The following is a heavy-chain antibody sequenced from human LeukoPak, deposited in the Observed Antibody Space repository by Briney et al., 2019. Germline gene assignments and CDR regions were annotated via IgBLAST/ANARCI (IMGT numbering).Heavy chain of an antibody. V-gene: IGHV4-59*08. D-gene: IGHD3-22*01. J-gene: IGHJ5*02. Sequence: SETLSLTCTVSGGSISSYYWSWIRQPPGKGLEWIGYIYYSGSTNYNPSLKSRVTISVDTSKNKFSLKLSSVTAADKAVSYYSRQFRGDSRGYSWFDPWGQGTLVTVSS. CDR1: GGSISSYY. CDR3: SRQFRGDSRGYSWFDP. CDR2: IYYSGST.